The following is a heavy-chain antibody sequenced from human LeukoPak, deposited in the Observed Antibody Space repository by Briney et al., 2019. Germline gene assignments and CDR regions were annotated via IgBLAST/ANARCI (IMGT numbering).Heavy chain of an antibody. D-gene: IGHD3-9*01. CDR1: GFTFSSYA. CDR3: AKGRPRYFDWLLSDFDY. Sequence: PGGSLRLSCAASGFTFSSYAMSWVRQAPGKGLEWVSAISGSGGSTYYADSVKGRFTISRDNSKNTLFLQMNSLRAEDTAVYSCAKGRPRYFDWLLSDFDYWGQGTLVTVSS. J-gene: IGHJ4*02. V-gene: IGHV3-23*01. CDR2: ISGSGGST.